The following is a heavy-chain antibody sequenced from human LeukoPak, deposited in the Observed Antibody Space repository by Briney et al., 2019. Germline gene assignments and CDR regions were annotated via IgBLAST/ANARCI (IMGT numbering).Heavy chain of an antibody. J-gene: IGHJ4*02. Sequence: GWSLRLSCAASGFTFNDYAMSWVRQAPGRGLEWVSFISSNAGTIYYADSVKGRFTISRDNSKNTLYLQMNSLRAEDTAVYYCARGDFDYWGQGTLVTVSS. CDR1: GFTFNDYA. V-gene: IGHV3-23*01. CDR2: ISSNAGTI. CDR3: ARGDFDY.